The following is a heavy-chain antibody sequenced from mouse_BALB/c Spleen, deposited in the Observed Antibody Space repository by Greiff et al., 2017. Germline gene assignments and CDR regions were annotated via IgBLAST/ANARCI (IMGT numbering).Heavy chain of an antibody. V-gene: IGHV5-6-5*01. CDR1: GFTFSSYA. J-gene: IGHJ4*01. CDR3: ARGLYGNYDAMDY. D-gene: IGHD2-1*01. CDR2: ISSGGST. Sequence: EVKLMESGGGLVKPGGSLKLSCAASGFTFSSYAMSWVRQTPEKRLEWVASISSGGSTYYPDSVKGRFTISRDNARNILYLQMSSLRSEDTAMYYCARGLYGNYDAMDYWGQGTSVTVSS.